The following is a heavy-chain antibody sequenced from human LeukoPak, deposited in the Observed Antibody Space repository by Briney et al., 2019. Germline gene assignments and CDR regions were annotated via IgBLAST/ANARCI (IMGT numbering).Heavy chain of an antibody. V-gene: IGHV3-21*01. CDR3: ARDGTAAGLYFDL. CDR1: GFTFSSYS. D-gene: IGHD6-13*01. CDR2: ISSSSYI. Sequence: TGGSLRLSCAASGFTFSSYSMNWVRQAPGKGLEWVSSISSSSYIYYADSVKGRFTISRDNAKNSLYLQMNSLRAEDTAVYYCARDGTAAGLYFDLWGQRTPVTVSS. J-gene: IGHJ4*01.